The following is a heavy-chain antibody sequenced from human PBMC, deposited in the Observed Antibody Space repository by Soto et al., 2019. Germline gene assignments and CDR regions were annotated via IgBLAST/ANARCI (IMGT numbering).Heavy chain of an antibody. J-gene: IGHJ2*01. V-gene: IGHV1-69*13. CDR3: ARGGDSRDWYFDL. CDR2: IIPIFGTA. Sequence: GASVKVSCKASGGTFGSYAISWVRQAPGQGLEWMGGIIPIFGTANYAQKFQGRVTITADESTSTAYMELSSLRSEDTAVYYCARGGDSRDWYFDLWGRGTLVTVSS. D-gene: IGHD6-13*01. CDR1: GGTFGSYA.